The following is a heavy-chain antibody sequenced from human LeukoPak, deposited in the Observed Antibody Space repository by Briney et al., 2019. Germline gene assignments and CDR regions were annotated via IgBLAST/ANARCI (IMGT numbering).Heavy chain of an antibody. V-gene: IGHV1-69*04. D-gene: IGHD3-10*01. J-gene: IGHJ6*02. CDR1: VGTFSSYA. Sequence: SVKVSCKASVGTFSSYAISWVRQAPGQGLECMGRIFLIFGIPNYAQQFQGRVTIPADKSTSTGYIKLSSMRSEDTAVYYCTRDKGAGFGELLSRSSYYYGMDVWGQGTTVTVSS. CDR3: TRDKGAGFGELLSRSSYYYGMDV. CDR2: IFLIFGIP.